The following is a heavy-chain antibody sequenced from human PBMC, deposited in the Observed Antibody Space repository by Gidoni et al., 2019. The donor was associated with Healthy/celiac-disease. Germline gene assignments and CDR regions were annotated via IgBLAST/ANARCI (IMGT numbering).Heavy chain of an antibody. CDR3: ARATVTIVVVPAALTGGAFDI. J-gene: IGHJ3*02. CDR2: IWYDGSNK. V-gene: IGHV3-33*01. D-gene: IGHD2-2*01. Sequence: QVQLVASVGGVVQPGRSLRLSCAASGFTFSSAGMTWVRQAPGKGLEWLAVIWYDGSNKYYADSVKGRFNISRDNSKNTLYLQMNSLRAEDTAVYYCARATVTIVVVPAALTGGAFDIWGQGTMVTVSS. CDR1: GFTFSSAG.